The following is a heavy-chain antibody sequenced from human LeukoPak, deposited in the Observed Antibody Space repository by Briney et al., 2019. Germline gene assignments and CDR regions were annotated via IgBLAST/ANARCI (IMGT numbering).Heavy chain of an antibody. CDR3: ARTIPGYSSSWSLDY. CDR2: INRSGST. Sequence: PSETLSLACAVYGGSFSGYYWSWIRQPPGKGLEWIGEINRSGSTNYNPSLKSRVTISVDTSKNQFSLKLSSVTAADTAVYYCARTIPGYSSSWSLDYWGQGTLVTVSS. D-gene: IGHD6-13*01. CDR1: GGSFSGYY. V-gene: IGHV4-34*01. J-gene: IGHJ4*02.